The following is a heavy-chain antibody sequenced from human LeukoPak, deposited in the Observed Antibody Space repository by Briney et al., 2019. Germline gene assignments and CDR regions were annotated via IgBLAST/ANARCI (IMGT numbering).Heavy chain of an antibody. J-gene: IGHJ5*02. D-gene: IGHD3-3*01. Sequence: PSETLSLNSSGYGGAFMGSYWSCIPQPPGSSLLWTGEINHTGSTNYNPSLKSRITISVDTSKNQFSLKLSSVTAADTAVYYCARGVYNDFWSGYYNYWFDPWGQGTLVTVSS. CDR1: GGAFMGSY. CDR2: INHTGST. V-gene: IGHV4-34*01. CDR3: ARGVYNDFWSGYYNYWFDP.